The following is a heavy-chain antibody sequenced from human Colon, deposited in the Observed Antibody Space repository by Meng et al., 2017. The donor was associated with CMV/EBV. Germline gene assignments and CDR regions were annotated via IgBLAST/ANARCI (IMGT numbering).Heavy chain of an antibody. CDR3: AKDRWGVGTTLDPFDY. D-gene: IGHD1-26*01. Sequence: SGFTFSSYSMTWVRQAPGKGLEWVSLILGSGDTTYYADSVKGRFTISRDNSKNTLYLQMNSLRAEDTAVYYCAKDRWGVGTTLDPFDYWGQGTLVTVSS. CDR1: GFTFSSYS. V-gene: IGHV3-23*01. J-gene: IGHJ4*02. CDR2: ILGSGDTT.